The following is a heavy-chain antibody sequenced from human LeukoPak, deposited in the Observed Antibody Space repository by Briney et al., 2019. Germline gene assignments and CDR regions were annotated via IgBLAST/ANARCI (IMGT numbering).Heavy chain of an antibody. D-gene: IGHD4-11*01. J-gene: IGHJ4*02. CDR2: IYYSGST. Sequence: SETLSLTCTVSGGSISSYYWSWIRQPPGKGLEWIGYIYYSGSTYYNPSLKSRVTISVDTSKNQFSLKLSSVTAADTAVYYCARVPWRLQYFDYWGQGTLVTVSS. CDR3: ARVPWRLQYFDY. CDR1: GGSISSYY. V-gene: IGHV4-59*08.